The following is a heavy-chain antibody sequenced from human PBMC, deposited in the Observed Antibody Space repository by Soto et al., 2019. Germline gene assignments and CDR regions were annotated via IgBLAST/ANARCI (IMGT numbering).Heavy chain of an antibody. CDR3: ARDDEHGRNCDLAY. V-gene: IGHV3-30*04. D-gene: IGHD1-26*01. CDR1: GFNFNTYI. J-gene: IGHJ4*02. Sequence: QVQLVQSGGGVVQPGRSLRLSCAASGFNFNTYIMHWVRQAPGKGLGWVAIMFPNGRDKEYADAVKGRCTISRDNSNTRMYLKMDSLRPEDTAVYYCARDDEHGRNCDLAYWGQGALVTVSS. CDR2: MFPNGRDK.